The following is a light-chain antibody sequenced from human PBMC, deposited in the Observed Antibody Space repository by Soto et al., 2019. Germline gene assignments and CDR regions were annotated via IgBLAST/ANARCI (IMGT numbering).Light chain of an antibody. Sequence: QSVLTQPASVSGSPGQSITISCTGTSSDVGGYKYVSWHQQHPGKAPKLMIYEVSNRPSGVSNRFSGSKSGNTASLTISGLQAEDEADYYCSSYTSSSTLGGVVFGGGTKLTVL. V-gene: IGLV2-14*01. CDR2: EVS. J-gene: IGLJ2*01. CDR1: SSDVGGYKY. CDR3: SSYTSSSTLGGVV.